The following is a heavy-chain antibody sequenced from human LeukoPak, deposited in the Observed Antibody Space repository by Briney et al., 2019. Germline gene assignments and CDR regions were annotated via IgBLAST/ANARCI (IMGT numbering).Heavy chain of an antibody. CDR1: GFTFDAYA. V-gene: IGHV3-53*01. CDR2: IYSDGST. Sequence: PGGFLRLSCAASGFTFDAYAMYWVRQAPGKGLEWVSVIYSDGSTFYADSVKGRFTISRDTSKDTLYLQMNNLRADDTAVYYCARDPQVSYWGQGALVTVSS. J-gene: IGHJ4*02. CDR3: ARDPQVSY.